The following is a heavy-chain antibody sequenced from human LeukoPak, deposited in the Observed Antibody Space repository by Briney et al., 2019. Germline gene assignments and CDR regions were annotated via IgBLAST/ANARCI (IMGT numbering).Heavy chain of an antibody. D-gene: IGHD2-2*01. CDR1: GFTFDDYA. CDR2: ISGDGGST. V-gene: IGHV3-43*02. J-gene: IGHJ5*02. Sequence: GGSLRLSCAASGFTFDDYAMHWVRQAPGKGLEWDSLISGDGGSTYYADSVKGRFTISRDNSKNSPYLQMNSLRTEDTALYYCAKDIGDIVVVPAAENWFDPWGQGTLVTVSS. CDR3: AKDIGDIVVVPAAENWFDP.